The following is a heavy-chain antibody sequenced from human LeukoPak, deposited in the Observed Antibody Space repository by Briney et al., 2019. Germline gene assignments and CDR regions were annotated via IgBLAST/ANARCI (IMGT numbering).Heavy chain of an antibody. CDR2: IYTSGST. D-gene: IGHD3-3*01. Sequence: SETLSLTCTVSGGSISHYFWTGIRQPPGKGLEWIGYIYTSGSTNYNPSLTSRVTISVDSSMNHLSLAQSSVTAADTAVYFCARAHYDLLVGSYHYYMDVCGKGTTV. J-gene: IGHJ6*03. CDR3: ARAHYDLLVGSYHYYMDV. CDR1: GGSISHYF. V-gene: IGHV4-4*09.